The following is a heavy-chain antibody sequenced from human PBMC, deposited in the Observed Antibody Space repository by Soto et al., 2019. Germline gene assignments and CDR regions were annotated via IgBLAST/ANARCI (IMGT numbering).Heavy chain of an antibody. CDR2: ISGSGGST. D-gene: IGHD3-10*01. V-gene: IGHV3-23*01. J-gene: IGHJ4*02. CDR1: GFTLSSHA. Sequence: GGSLRLSCAASGFTLSSHAMSWVRQAPGKGLEWVSAISGSGGSTYYADSVKGRFTISRDNSKNTLYLQMNSLRAEDTAVYYCAKESYYGSGSYYTVDYWGQGTLVTVSS. CDR3: AKESYYGSGSYYTVDY.